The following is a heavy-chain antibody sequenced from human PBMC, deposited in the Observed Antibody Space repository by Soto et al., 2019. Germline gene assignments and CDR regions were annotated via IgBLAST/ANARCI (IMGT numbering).Heavy chain of an antibody. D-gene: IGHD3-22*01. CDR3: AKVSRVVPYYYDSSGPGGDFDY. V-gene: IGHV3-30*18. J-gene: IGHJ4*02. Sequence: PGGSLRLSCAASGFTFSSYGMHWVRQAPGKGLEWVAVISYDGSNKYYADSVKGRFTISRDNSKNTLYLQMNSLRAEDTAVYYCAKVSRVVPYYYDSSGPGGDFDYWGQGTLVTVSS. CDR1: GFTFSSYG. CDR2: ISYDGSNK.